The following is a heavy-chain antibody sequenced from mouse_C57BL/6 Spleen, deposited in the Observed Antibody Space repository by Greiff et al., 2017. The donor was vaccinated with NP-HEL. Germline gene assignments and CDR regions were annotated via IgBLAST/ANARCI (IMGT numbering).Heavy chain of an antibody. V-gene: IGHV1-85*01. D-gene: IGHD1-1*01. CDR2: IYPRDGST. Sequence: QVQLKQSGPELVKPGASVKLSCKASGYTFTSYDINWVKQRPGQGLEWIGWIYPRDGSTKYNEKFKGKATLTGDTSSSTAYMELHSLTSEDSAVYFCARDYGSSDDAMDYWGQGTSVTVSS. J-gene: IGHJ4*01. CDR3: ARDYGSSDDAMDY. CDR1: GYTFTSYD.